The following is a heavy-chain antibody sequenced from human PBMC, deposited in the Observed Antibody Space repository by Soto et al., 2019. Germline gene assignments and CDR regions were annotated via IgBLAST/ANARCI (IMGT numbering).Heavy chain of an antibody. D-gene: IGHD3-16*01. J-gene: IGHJ4*02. Sequence: PGGSLRLSCAASGFTFSTYAMHWVRQAPGKGPDWVSLISYDGANKYYADSVKGRFTISRDNSNNTLFLQVNSLGAEDTAVYYCARDAYGLDYWGQGILVTVSS. CDR1: GFTFSTYA. V-gene: IGHV3-30-3*01. CDR2: ISYDGANK. CDR3: ARDAYGLDY.